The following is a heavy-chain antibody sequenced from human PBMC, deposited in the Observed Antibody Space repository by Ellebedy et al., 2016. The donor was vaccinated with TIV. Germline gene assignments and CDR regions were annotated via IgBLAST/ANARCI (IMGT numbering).Heavy chain of an antibody. CDR2: IYPGDSDT. V-gene: IGHV5-51*01. D-gene: IGHD2-2*01. CDR1: GYSFTSYW. CDR3: ARPADRYCSSTSCSHFDY. J-gene: IGHJ4*02. Sequence: KVSCXGSGYSFTSYWIGWVRQMPGKGLEWMGIIYPGDSDTRYSPSFQGQVTISADKSISTAYLQWSSLKASDTAMYYCARPADRYCSSTSCSHFDYWGQGTLVTVSS.